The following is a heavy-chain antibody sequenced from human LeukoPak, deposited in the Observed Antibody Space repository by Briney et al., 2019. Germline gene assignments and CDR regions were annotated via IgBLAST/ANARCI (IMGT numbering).Heavy chain of an antibody. J-gene: IGHJ4*02. V-gene: IGHV1-69*02. CDR1: GGTFSSYT. CDR3: ARGGYSGYDPNED. D-gene: IGHD5-12*01. Sequence: ASVKVSCKASGGTFSSYTISWVRQAPGQGLEWMGRIIPILGIANYAQKFQGRVTITADKSTSTAYMELSSLRSEDTAVYYCARGGYSGYDPNEDWGQGTLVTVSS. CDR2: IIPILGIA.